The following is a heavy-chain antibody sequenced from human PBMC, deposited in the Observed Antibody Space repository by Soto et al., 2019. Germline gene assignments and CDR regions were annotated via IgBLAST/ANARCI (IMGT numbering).Heavy chain of an antibody. CDR2: ISYDGRNK. D-gene: IGHD3-10*01. CDR3: FSVSYSGYYYRMDV. J-gene: IGHJ6*02. Sequence: PGGTLRLSCAASGFTFSTYCMHWVRQAPGKGLEWVAVISYDGRNKYYADSVNGRFTISRDISKNTLYLQMNSLRAEDTAVYYCFSVSYSGYYYRMDVWGQGTTVTVSS. CDR1: GFTFSTYC. V-gene: IGHV3-30*03.